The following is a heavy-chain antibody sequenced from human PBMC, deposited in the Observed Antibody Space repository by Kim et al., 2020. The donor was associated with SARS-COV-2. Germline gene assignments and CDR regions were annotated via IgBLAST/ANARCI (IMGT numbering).Heavy chain of an antibody. Sequence: GGSLRLSCAASGFTFSSYSMNWVRQAPGKGLEWVSSISSSSSYIYYADSVKGRSTISRDNAKNSLYLQMNSLRAEDTAVYYCARDARVAAAGTRWFDPWGQGTLVTVSS. V-gene: IGHV3-21*01. CDR1: GFTFSSYS. CDR3: ARDARVAAAGTRWFDP. D-gene: IGHD6-13*01. J-gene: IGHJ5*02. CDR2: ISSSSSYI.